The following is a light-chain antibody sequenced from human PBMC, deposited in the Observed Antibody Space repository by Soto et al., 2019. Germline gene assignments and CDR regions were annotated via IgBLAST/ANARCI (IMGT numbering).Light chain of an antibody. V-gene: IGLV2-14*01. Sequence: XSALAQPASVSGSPGQSITISCTGTSSDIGTYYHVSWYRQHPGKVPQLIIYEVSNRPSGLSNRFSGSKSGNAASLTISGLQAEDEADYYCCSYTTGSTLVFGTGTKVTVL. CDR1: SSDIGTYYH. CDR2: EVS. J-gene: IGLJ1*01. CDR3: CSYTTGSTLV.